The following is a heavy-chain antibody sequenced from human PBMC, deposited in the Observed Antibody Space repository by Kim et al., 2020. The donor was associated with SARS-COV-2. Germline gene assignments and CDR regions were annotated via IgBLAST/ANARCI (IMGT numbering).Heavy chain of an antibody. CDR1: GFTFSNAW. CDR3: SPLDCNNGVCYHY. J-gene: IGHJ4*02. D-gene: IGHD2-8*01. CDR2: IRRKTDGGTT. V-gene: IGHV3-15*01. Sequence: GGSLRLSCAASGFTFSNAWMNWVRQAPGQGLEWVGRIRRKTDGGTTDYAAPVKGRFTISRDDSKNTLYLQINSLKTEDTAVYYCSPLDCNNGVCYHYWGQGTLVTVSS.